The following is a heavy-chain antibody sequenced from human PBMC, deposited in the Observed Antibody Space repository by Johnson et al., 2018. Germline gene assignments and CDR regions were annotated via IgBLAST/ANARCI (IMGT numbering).Heavy chain of an antibody. CDR1: GGSFNGFY. D-gene: IGHD6-6*01. Sequence: QVQLQQWGAGLLKPSETLSLTCGVSGGSFNGFYYTWIRQPPGQGLQWIGEIHDSGRSDYNASLKSRVTFSIDTSKKQFSLSLTSVTAADSGFYFCARRISSQLDRFDSWGQGTLVTVSS. J-gene: IGHJ4*02. V-gene: IGHV4-34*01. CDR2: IHDSGRS. CDR3: ARRISSQLDRFDS.